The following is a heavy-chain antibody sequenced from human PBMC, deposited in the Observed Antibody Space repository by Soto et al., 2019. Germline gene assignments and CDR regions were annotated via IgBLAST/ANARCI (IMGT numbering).Heavy chain of an antibody. CDR1: GFIFDDYA. V-gene: IGHV3-9*01. D-gene: IGHD1-26*01. CDR3: AKDISGRGSFYYYFGMDL. Sequence: EGQLVESGGGLVQPGRSLRLSCAASGFIFDDYAMHWVRQAPGKGLEWVSGISWNSGSIGYADSVKARFTISRDNGKNLLYLQMNSLIAEDTAFYYCAKDISGRGSFYYYFGMDLWGQGTTVTVSS. CDR2: ISWNSGSI. J-gene: IGHJ6*02.